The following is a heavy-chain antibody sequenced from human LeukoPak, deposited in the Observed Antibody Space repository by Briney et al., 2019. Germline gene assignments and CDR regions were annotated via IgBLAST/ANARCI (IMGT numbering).Heavy chain of an antibody. CDR2: IYNRGST. CDR1: DDSVNTYY. V-gene: IGHV4-59*02. D-gene: IGHD4-11*01. Sequence: SETLSLTCIGSDDSVNTYYCSWIRQAPGKGLEWIGYIYNRGSTKYNPSLKSRSTISVDTSKNQFSLKLTSVTAADTAVYYCAMSNTVRRPFFDPWGQGTLVTVSS. J-gene: IGHJ5*02. CDR3: AMSNTVRRPFFDP.